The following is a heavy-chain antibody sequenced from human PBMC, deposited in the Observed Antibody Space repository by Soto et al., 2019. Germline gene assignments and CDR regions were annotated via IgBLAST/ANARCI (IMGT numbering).Heavy chain of an antibody. CDR1: GFTFSSYA. CDR3: AKEYIVVVPAGPHNWFDP. D-gene: IGHD2-2*01. CDR2: ISGSGGST. J-gene: IGHJ5*02. V-gene: IGHV3-23*01. Sequence: LRLSCAASGFTFSSYAMSWFLQAPGKGLEWVSAISGSGGSTYYADSVKGRFTISRDNSKNTLYLQMNSLRAEDTAVYYCAKEYIVVVPAGPHNWFDPWGQGTLVNVPQ.